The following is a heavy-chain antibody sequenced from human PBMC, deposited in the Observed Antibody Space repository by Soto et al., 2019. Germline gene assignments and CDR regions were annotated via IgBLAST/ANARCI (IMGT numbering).Heavy chain of an antibody. J-gene: IGHJ4*02. Sequence: QVQLQESGPGLVKPSQTLSLTCTVSGGSISSGGYYWSWIRQHPGRGLEWIGYIYYSGSTYYNPSPKSRVTMSVDTSKNQFSLKLSSVTAADTAVYYCARLTSRPVYFDYWGQGTLVTVSS. V-gene: IGHV4-31*03. CDR2: IYYSGST. CDR1: GGSISSGGYY. CDR3: ARLTSRPVYFDY.